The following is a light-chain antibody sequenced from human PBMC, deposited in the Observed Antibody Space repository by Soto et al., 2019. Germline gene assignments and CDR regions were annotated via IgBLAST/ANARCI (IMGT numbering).Light chain of an antibody. J-gene: IGKJ1*01. CDR3: QQYGSSWWT. CDR1: QSVTSN. CDR2: GAS. Sequence: EIVMTQSPATLSVSPGERATLSCRASQSVTSNLAWYQQKPGRAPRLLIYGASTRATGIPARFSGSGSGTEFTLTISRLEPEDFAVYYCQQYGSSWWTFGQGTKVEIK. V-gene: IGKV3-15*01.